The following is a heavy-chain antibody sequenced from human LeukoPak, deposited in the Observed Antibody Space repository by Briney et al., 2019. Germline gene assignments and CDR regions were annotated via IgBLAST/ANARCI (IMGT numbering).Heavy chain of an antibody. D-gene: IGHD3-22*01. CDR3: ARHVIYGSSGYHRFDY. CDR1: GFTFSSYE. J-gene: IGHJ4*02. CDR2: ISSSGSTI. Sequence: GGSLRLSCAASGFTFSSYEMNWVRQAPGKGLEWVAYISSSGSTIYYADSVKGRFTISRDNAKNSLYLQMNSLRAEDTAVYYCARHVIYGSSGYHRFDYWGQGTLVTVSS. V-gene: IGHV3-48*03.